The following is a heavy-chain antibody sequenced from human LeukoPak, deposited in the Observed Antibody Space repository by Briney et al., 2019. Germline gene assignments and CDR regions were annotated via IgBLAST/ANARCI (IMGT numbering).Heavy chain of an antibody. CDR1: GGSISSTSYY. Sequence: SETLSLTCTISGGSISSTSYYWGWIRQPPGKGLEWIGRIYYSGSTHYNPSLKSRVTISVDTSKNQFSLNLSSVTAADTAVYYCAQLSGYTYSGYGPTYYYYYYMDVWGKGTTVTVSS. V-gene: IGHV4-39*01. CDR3: AQLSGYTYSGYGPTYYYYYYMDV. CDR2: IYYSGST. J-gene: IGHJ6*03. D-gene: IGHD5-12*01.